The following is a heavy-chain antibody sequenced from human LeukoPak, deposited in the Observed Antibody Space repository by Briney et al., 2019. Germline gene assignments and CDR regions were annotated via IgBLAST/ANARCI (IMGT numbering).Heavy chain of an antibody. Sequence: GGSLRLSCAASGFTFSGYAMSWVRQAPGKGLEWVSAIGGSGGSTYYADSVKGRFTISRDNSKNTLYLQMNSLRAEDTAVYYCAKDWAGVATILPYYFDYWGQGTLVTVSS. CDR2: IGGSGGST. CDR3: AKDWAGVATILPYYFDY. J-gene: IGHJ4*02. CDR1: GFTFSGYA. V-gene: IGHV3-23*01. D-gene: IGHD5-12*01.